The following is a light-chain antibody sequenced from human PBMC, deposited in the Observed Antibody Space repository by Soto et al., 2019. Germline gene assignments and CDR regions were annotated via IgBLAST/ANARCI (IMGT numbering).Light chain of an antibody. Sequence: EILLTQSPGTLSLSPGERATVSFRASQRISSNSLAWYQQRPGQAPRLLIYGASSRATGIPDRLSGSGSGTDFTLTISRMQPEDFAVYYCQQYGSSPSFGHGTKVDIK. CDR1: QRISSNS. J-gene: IGKJ1*01. CDR2: GAS. V-gene: IGKV3-20*01. CDR3: QQYGSSPS.